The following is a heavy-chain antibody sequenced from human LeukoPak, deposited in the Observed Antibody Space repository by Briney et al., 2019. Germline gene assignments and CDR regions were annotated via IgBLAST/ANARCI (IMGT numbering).Heavy chain of an antibody. J-gene: IGHJ4*02. CDR3: ARDRSGYPYFDY. CDR1: GGTFSSYA. Sequence: SVKASCKASGGTFSSYAISWVRQAPGQGLEWMGGIIPIFGTANYAQKFQGRVTITADESTSTAYMELSSLRSEDTAVYYCARDRSGYPYFDYWGQGTLVTVSS. V-gene: IGHV1-69*13. D-gene: IGHD5-12*01. CDR2: IIPIFGTA.